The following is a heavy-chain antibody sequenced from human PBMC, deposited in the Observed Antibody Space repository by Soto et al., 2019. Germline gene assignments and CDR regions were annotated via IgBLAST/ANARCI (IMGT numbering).Heavy chain of an antibody. CDR1: GGSISSGDYY. CDR2: IYYSGST. V-gene: IGHV4-30-4*01. D-gene: IGHD5-18*01. Sequence: SETLSLTCTVSGGSISSGDYYWSWIRQPPGKGLEWIGYIYYSGSTYYNPSLKSRVTISVDTSKNQFSLKLSSVTAADTAVYYCARGKIQTIYFDYWGPGTLVTVSS. J-gene: IGHJ4*02. CDR3: ARGKIQTIYFDY.